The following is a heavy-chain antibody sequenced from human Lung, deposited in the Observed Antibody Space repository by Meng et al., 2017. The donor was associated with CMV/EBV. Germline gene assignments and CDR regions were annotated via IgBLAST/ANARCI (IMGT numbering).Heavy chain of an antibody. CDR3: ASGTPGRSYCDY. Sequence: VHLLQSGPEVKKPGASVRVSCKASGYTFGSYGICWVRQAPGQGLEWMGWFVNYVGTYPAPKFQGRVTMTTDTHTNTAFMELRSLTSDDTAVYYCASGTPGRSYCDYWGQGTLVTVSS. J-gene: IGHJ4*02. CDR2: FVNYVGT. D-gene: IGHD2-15*01. CDR1: GYTFGSYG. V-gene: IGHV1-18*01.